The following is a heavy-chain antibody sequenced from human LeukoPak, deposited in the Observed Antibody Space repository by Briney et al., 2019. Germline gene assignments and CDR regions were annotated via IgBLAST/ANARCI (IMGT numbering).Heavy chain of an antibody. J-gene: IGHJ4*02. CDR2: INTNTGNP. Sequence: EASVKVSCKASGYTFTSYGISWVRQAPGQGLEWMGWINTNTGNPTYAQGFTGRFVFSLDTSVSTAYLQISSLKAEDTAVYYCAREVSNGYCSSTSCYTPDYWGQGTLVTVSS. V-gene: IGHV7-4-1*02. D-gene: IGHD2-2*02. CDR1: GYTFTSYG. CDR3: AREVSNGYCSSTSCYTPDY.